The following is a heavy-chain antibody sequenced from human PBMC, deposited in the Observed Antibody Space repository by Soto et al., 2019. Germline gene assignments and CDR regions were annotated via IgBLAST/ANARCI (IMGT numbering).Heavy chain of an antibody. J-gene: IGHJ5*02. D-gene: IGHD6-13*01. V-gene: IGHV1-58*01. CDR2: IVVGSGNT. Sequence: GASVKVSCKASGFTFTSSAVQWVRQARGQRLEWIGWIVVGSGNTNYAQKFQERVTITRDMSTSTAYMELSSLRSEDTAVYYCARVRSSSWSNWFDPWGQGTLVTAPQ. CDR3: ARVRSSSWSNWFDP. CDR1: GFTFTSSA.